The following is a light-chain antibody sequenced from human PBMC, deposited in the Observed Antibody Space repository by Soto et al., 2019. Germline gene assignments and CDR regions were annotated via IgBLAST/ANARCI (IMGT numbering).Light chain of an antibody. J-gene: IGKJ4*01. CDR3: QHFGASPPVS. Sequence: ETVLSQSPGTLSSSPGERITLSCRASHSFSSSLLAWYQQKPGQAPRLLIYGTSTRATGIPDRFSGSGSSTDFTLTISRLEPEDFAVYYCQHFGASPPVSFGGGTRVQIK. CDR1: HSFSSSL. CDR2: GTS. V-gene: IGKV3-20*01.